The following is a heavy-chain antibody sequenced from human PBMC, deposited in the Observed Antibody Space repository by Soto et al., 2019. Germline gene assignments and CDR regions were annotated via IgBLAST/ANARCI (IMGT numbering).Heavy chain of an antibody. V-gene: IGHV3-74*02. Sequence: EVQLVESGWGLVQPGGSLRLSCAASGFDFSTYWMHWVRQAPGKGLVWVSRISGGGGTTYADSVEGRFTISRDNANNIVYLQMNSLTEEDTAMYYCIRASGVAGTGEYFWGQGTLVTVSS. CDR3: IRASGVAGTGEYF. CDR1: GFDFSTYW. CDR2: ISGGGGT. J-gene: IGHJ4*02. D-gene: IGHD6-19*01.